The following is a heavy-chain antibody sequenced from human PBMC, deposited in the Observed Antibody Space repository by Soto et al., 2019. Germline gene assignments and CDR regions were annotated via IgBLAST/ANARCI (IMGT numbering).Heavy chain of an antibody. J-gene: IGHJ6*03. V-gene: IGHV1-69*02. CDR3: AREDYSGYDYVRYYYYMDV. Sequence: QVQLVQSGAEVKKPGSSVKVSCKASGGTFSSYTISWVRQAPGQGLEWMGRIIPILGIANYAQKFQGRVTVTADKSTRTAFMELSSLRSEDTAVYYCAREDYSGYDYVRYYYYMDVWGKGTTVTVSS. D-gene: IGHD5-12*01. CDR2: IIPILGIA. CDR1: GGTFSSYT.